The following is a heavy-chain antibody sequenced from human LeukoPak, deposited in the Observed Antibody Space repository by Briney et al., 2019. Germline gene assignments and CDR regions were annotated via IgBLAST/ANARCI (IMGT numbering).Heavy chain of an antibody. J-gene: IGHJ4*02. D-gene: IGHD6-19*01. CDR1: GGSMRSSSYY. CDR2: IYYSGRT. V-gene: IGHV4-39*01. Sequence: SETLSLTCTVSGGSMRSSSYYGGWIRQPPGKGLEWIGNIYYSGRTYYNPSLKSRVTISVDTSKNQFSLKLSSVTAAADTAVYYCASKSRLAGTFDYWGQGTLVTVSS. CDR3: ASKSRLAGTFDY.